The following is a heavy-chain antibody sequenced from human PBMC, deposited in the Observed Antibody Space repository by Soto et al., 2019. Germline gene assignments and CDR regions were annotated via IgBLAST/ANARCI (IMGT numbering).Heavy chain of an antibody. Sequence: SETLSLTCAVYGGSFSGYYWSWIRQPPGKGLEWIGEINHSGSTNYNPSLKSRVTISVDTSKNQFSLKLSSVTAADTAVCYCARGRRSIAAAGRGWFDPWGQGXLVTVYS. CDR1: GGSFSGYY. CDR2: INHSGST. CDR3: ARGRRSIAAAGRGWFDP. J-gene: IGHJ5*02. V-gene: IGHV4-34*01. D-gene: IGHD6-13*01.